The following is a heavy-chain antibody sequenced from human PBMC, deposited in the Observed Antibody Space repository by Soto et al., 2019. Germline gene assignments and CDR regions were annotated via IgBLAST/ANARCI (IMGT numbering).Heavy chain of an antibody. CDR3: AKASSISWGVFDY. V-gene: IGHV3-23*01. Sequence: EMQLLESGGGLVQPGGSLRLSCAASGFSFGNYAMTWVRQAPGKGLEWVSAISGGSANTFFADSVKGRFTISRDNSKSTLYLQMNSLRVEDTAIYYCAKASSISWGVFDYWGQGALITVSS. D-gene: IGHD6-13*01. J-gene: IGHJ4*02. CDR1: GFSFGNYA. CDR2: ISGGSANT.